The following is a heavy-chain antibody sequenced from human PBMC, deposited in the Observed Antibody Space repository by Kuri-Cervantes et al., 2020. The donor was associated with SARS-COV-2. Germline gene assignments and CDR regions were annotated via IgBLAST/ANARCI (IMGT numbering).Heavy chain of an antibody. V-gene: IGHV3-9*01. Sequence: SLKISCAASGFTFDDYAMHWVRQAPGKGLEWVSGISWNSGSIGYADSVKGRFTISRDNAKNSLYLQMNSLRAEDTALYYCAKAGPHYDFWSGSAIDYWGQGTLVTVSS. CDR2: ISWNSGSI. J-gene: IGHJ4*02. CDR1: GFTFDDYA. CDR3: AKAGPHYDFWSGSAIDY. D-gene: IGHD3-3*01.